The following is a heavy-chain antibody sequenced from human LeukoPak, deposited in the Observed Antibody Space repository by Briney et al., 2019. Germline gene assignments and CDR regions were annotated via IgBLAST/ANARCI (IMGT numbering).Heavy chain of an antibody. J-gene: IGHJ4*02. CDR1: GGSISSSNW. V-gene: IGHV4-4*02. CDR2: IYYSGST. CDR3: ARGPDSSGYYPIDF. D-gene: IGHD3-22*01. Sequence: KSSGTLSLTCAVSGGSISSSNWWSWVRQPPGKGLEWIGYIYYSGSTYYNPSLKSRVTISVDTSKNQFSLNLSSVTAADTAVYYCARGPDSSGYYPIDFWGQGTLVTVSS.